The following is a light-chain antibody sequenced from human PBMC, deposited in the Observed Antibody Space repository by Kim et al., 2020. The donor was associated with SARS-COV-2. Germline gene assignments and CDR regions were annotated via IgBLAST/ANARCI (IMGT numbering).Light chain of an antibody. V-gene: IGKV3-20*01. CDR2: GAS. CDR3: QQYGSSPPT. CDR1: QSVRSSY. Sequence: APGERATRSCRASQSVRSSYLAWYQQKPGQAPRLLIYGASSRATGIPDRFSGSGSGTDFTLTISRLEPEDFAVYYCQQYGSSPPTFGPGTKVDIK. J-gene: IGKJ3*01.